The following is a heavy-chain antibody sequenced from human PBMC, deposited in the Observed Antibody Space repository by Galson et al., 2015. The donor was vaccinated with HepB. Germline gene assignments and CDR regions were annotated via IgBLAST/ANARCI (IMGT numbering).Heavy chain of an antibody. D-gene: IGHD2-2*02. CDR2: INTNTGNP. CDR1: GYTFTSYA. Sequence: SVKVSCKASGYTFTSYAMNWVRQAPGQGLEWMGWINTNTGNPTYAQGFTGRFVFSLDTSVSTAYLQISSLKAEDTAVYYCARMKDIVVVPAAIVYWGQGTLVTVSS. J-gene: IGHJ4*02. V-gene: IGHV7-4-1*02. CDR3: ARMKDIVVVPAAIVY.